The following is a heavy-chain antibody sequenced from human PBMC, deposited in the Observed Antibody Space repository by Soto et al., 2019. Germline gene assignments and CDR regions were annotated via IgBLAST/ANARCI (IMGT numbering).Heavy chain of an antibody. D-gene: IGHD4-4*01. J-gene: IGHJ6*02. CDR1: GFTFTSYG. Sequence: GGSLRLSCADSGFTFTSYGMHWVRQAPGKGLEWMALILHDGSAEYYADSVKGRFTISRDNSKNTLYLQMNSLRAEDTAVYYCARSRDGYSFYFYYGMDGWGQGTTVTVSS. V-gene: IGHV3-30*03. CDR3: ARSRDGYSFYFYYGMDG. CDR2: ILHDGSAE.